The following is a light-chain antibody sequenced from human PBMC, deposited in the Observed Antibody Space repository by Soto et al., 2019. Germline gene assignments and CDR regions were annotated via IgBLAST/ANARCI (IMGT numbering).Light chain of an antibody. J-gene: IGKJ3*01. V-gene: IGKV2-28*01. CDR2: LGS. CDR1: QSLLYSNGYNY. CDR3: MQALQTPFT. Sequence: DVVMTQSPLSLPVTPGEPASISCRSSQSLLYSNGYNYLDWYVQKPGQSPQLLIYLGSYRASGVPDRLSGSGSGTDFTLEISRVEADDVGVYYCMQALQTPFTFGPGTKVDIK.